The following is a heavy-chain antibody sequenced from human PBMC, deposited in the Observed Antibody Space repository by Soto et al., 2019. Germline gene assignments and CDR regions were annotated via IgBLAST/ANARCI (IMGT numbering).Heavy chain of an antibody. D-gene: IGHD3-22*01. CDR1: GGTFSNYG. CDR2: IVPIFGA. J-gene: IGHJ6*02. Sequence: QVQLVQSGAEVKKPGSSVKVSCKSSGGTFSNYGFSWVRQAPGQGLECMGVIVPIFGAEHPQKFQGRVTITADESTNTVLRERRGLRSEETAVYYWARGGSDYEGSGYYQGHVWGQGTTVTVS. CDR3: ARGGSDYEGSGYYQGHV. V-gene: IGHV1-69*12.